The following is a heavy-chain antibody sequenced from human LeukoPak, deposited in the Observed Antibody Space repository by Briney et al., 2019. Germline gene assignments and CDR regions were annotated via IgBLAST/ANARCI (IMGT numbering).Heavy chain of an antibody. CDR2: INHSGST. D-gene: IGHD3-16*01. CDR1: GGSFSGYY. Sequence: SETLSLTCAVYGGSFSGYYWTWIRQPPGKGLEWIGEINHSGSTNYNPSLKSRVTISLDTSKNQFSLNLSSVTAADTAVFYCARVRGDAGHYYYYYMDVWGKGTTVTVSS. CDR3: ARVRGDAGHYYYYYMDV. J-gene: IGHJ6*03. V-gene: IGHV4-34*01.